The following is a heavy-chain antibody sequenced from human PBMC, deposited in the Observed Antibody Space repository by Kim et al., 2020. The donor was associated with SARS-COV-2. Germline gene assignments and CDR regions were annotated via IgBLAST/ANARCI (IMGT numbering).Heavy chain of an antibody. CDR1: GFTFSSYG. Sequence: GGSLRLSCAASGFTFSSYGMHWVRQAPGKGLEWVAVIWYDGSNKYYADSVKGRFTISRDNSKNTLYLQMNSLRAEDTAVYYCAKDRYYGSGSYHDAFDIWGQGTMVTVSS. CDR3: AKDRYYGSGSYHDAFDI. V-gene: IGHV3-33*06. D-gene: IGHD3-10*01. CDR2: IWYDGSNK. J-gene: IGHJ3*02.